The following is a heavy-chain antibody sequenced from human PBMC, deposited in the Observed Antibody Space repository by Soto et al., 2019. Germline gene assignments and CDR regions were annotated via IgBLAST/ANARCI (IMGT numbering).Heavy chain of an antibody. D-gene: IGHD1-26*01. V-gene: IGHV3-11*01. CDR3: ARNLFYSTYYYYYVDV. CDR2: ISSSGGTI. Sequence: QVQLVESGGGLVKPGGSLRLSCAASGFSFSDYDMSWIRQAPGKGLEWVSYISSSGGTIYYVDSVQGRFTSSRDNAKNSLYLQMNRLRAEDTAVYYCARNLFYSTYYYYYVDVWGKGTTVTVSS. CDR1: GFSFSDYD. J-gene: IGHJ6*03.